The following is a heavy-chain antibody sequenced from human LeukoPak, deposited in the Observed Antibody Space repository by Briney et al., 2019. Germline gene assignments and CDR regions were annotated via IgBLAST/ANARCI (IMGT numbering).Heavy chain of an antibody. Sequence: SPRVSCKASGYIFTGYYIHWVPQSPGPGLKWMRGFIPIFGTTNYAQKLQGRVTITADESTSTAYMELSSLISEDTAVYYCASRTYTYDSSGYYRRNYYFDYWGQGTLVTVSS. J-gene: IGHJ4*02. D-gene: IGHD3-22*01. CDR2: FIPIFGTT. V-gene: IGHV1-69*13. CDR1: GYIFTGYY. CDR3: ASRTYTYDSSGYYRRNYYFDY.